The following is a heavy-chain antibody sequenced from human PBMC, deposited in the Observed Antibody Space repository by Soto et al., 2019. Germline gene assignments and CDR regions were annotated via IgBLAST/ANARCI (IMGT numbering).Heavy chain of an antibody. CDR2: IYYSGST. CDR3: AIWGMVYANRYWFDP. V-gene: IGHV4-31*03. J-gene: IGHJ5*02. CDR1: GGSISSGGYY. Sequence: QVQLQESGPGLVKPSQTLSLTCTVSGGSISSGGYYWSWIRQHPGKGLEWIGYIYYSGSTYYNPSHKSRFTISVDTSKNQFSLKLSSVTAADTAVYYGAIWGMVYANRYWFDPWGQGTLVTVSS. D-gene: IGHD2-8*01.